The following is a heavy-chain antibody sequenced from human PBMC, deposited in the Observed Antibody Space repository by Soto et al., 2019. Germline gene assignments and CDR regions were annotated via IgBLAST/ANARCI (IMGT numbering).Heavy chain of an antibody. Sequence: PGGSLRLSCAASGFTFSSYDMHWVRQATGKGLEWVSAIGTAGDTYYPGSVKGRFTISRENAKNSLYLQMNSLRSQDTAVYYCARAPSWHGLDVWGQGTTVTVSS. CDR3: ARAPSWHGLDV. CDR2: IGTAGDT. CDR1: GFTFSSYD. J-gene: IGHJ6*02. V-gene: IGHV3-13*01.